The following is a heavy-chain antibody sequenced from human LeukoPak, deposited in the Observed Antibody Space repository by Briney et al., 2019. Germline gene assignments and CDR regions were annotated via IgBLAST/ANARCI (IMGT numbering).Heavy chain of an antibody. D-gene: IGHD6-13*01. CDR2: ISSSGSTI. V-gene: IGHV3-11*01. CDR3: ARDGEVSSSWYEFDP. Sequence: GGSLRLSCAASGFTFSDYYMSWIRQAPGKGLEWVSYISSSGSTIYYADSVKGRFTISRDNAKNPLYLQMNSLRAEDTAVYYCARDGEVSSSWYEFDPWGQGTLVTVSS. J-gene: IGHJ5*02. CDR1: GFTFSDYY.